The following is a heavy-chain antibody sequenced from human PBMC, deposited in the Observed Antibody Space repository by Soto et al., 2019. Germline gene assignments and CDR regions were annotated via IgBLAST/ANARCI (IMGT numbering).Heavy chain of an antibody. V-gene: IGHV1-3*01. D-gene: IGHD2-2*01. J-gene: IGHJ4*02. CDR1: GYTFTSYA. CDR3: ARSDIVLVPAAPGVDY. CDR2: INAGNGNT. Sequence: ASVKVSCKASGYTFTSYAMHWVRQAPGQRLEWMGWINAGNGNTKYSQKFQGRVTITRDTSASTAYIELSSLRSEDTAVYYCARSDIVLVPAAPGVDYWGQGTLVTVSS.